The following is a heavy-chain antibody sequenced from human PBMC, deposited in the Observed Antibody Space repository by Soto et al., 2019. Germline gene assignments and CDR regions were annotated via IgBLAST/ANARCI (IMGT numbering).Heavy chain of an antibody. D-gene: IGHD3-3*01. Sequence: QVQLVQSGAEVKQPGSSVKVSCKASGGTFNTYAISWVRQAPGQGLEWMGGIIPIFGIGNDAQKFQGRVTLTADESTGTAYMELSSLRSGDTGVYYCARSGITLFGVVSIPPHYYSGLYVWGQGTTVIVSS. V-gene: IGHV1-69*01. CDR2: IIPIFGIG. J-gene: IGHJ6*02. CDR3: ARSGITLFGVVSIPPHYYSGLYV. CDR1: GGTFNTYA.